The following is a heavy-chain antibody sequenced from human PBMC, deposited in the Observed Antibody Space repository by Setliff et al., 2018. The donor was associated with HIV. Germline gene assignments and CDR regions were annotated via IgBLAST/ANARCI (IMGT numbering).Heavy chain of an antibody. CDR2: IYPGDSDT. V-gene: IGHV5-51*01. Sequence: LKISCKGSGNSFTSYWIGWVRQMPGKGLEWMGIIYPGDSDTRYSPSFQGQVTISADKSISTAYLQWISLKASDTAMYYCARGSYYYDSSGYYPDAFDIWGQGTMVTVSS. D-gene: IGHD3-22*01. J-gene: IGHJ3*02. CDR3: ARGSYYYDSSGYYPDAFDI. CDR1: GNSFTSYW.